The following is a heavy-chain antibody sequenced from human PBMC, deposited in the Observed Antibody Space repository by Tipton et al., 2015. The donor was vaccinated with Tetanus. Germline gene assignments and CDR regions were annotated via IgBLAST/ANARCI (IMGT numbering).Heavy chain of an antibody. CDR2: ISHSGSP. Sequence: GLVKPSETLSLTCNVSGGSITKDYWSWIRQSPGKTLEWIGYISHSGSPNYNPSLKSRATVSVDTSKNQFSLDLTSVTAADTGVYYCAGSQWLAGFILASGGQGSLVPVAS. J-gene: IGHJ4*02. D-gene: IGHD3-9*01. V-gene: IGHV4-59*01. CDR1: GGSITKDY. CDR3: AGSQWLAGFILAS.